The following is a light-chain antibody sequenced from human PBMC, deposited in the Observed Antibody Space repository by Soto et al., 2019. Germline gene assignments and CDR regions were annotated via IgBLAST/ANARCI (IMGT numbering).Light chain of an antibody. J-gene: IGKJ1*01. Sequence: EIVMTQSPATLSVSPGERITISCRASQTVGSNLAWYQQTPGQAPRLLIYTTSSRAAGVPARFSGSGSGTEFTLTIDSLQSEDFVLYYCQQYNTWPRTFGQGTKV. V-gene: IGKV3-15*01. CDR3: QQYNTWPRT. CDR2: TTS. CDR1: QTVGSN.